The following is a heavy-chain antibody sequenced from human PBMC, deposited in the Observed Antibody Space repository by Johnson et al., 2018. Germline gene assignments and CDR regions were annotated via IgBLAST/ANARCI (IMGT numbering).Heavy chain of an antibody. D-gene: IGHD6-19*01. CDR3: AGDGRVGGWHDDAFGI. V-gene: IGHV3-9*01. CDR2: VSWNRGSI. J-gene: IGHJ3*02. CDR1: GFTFDDYA. Sequence: VQLVQSGGGLVQPGRSLRLSCAASGFTFDDYAMHWVRQAPGKGMEWVSGVSWNRGSIGYADSVKGRFTISRDNAKNSLYRQKTSLRAEDTGGYYCAGDGRVGGWHDDAFGIWGQGTMVTVSS.